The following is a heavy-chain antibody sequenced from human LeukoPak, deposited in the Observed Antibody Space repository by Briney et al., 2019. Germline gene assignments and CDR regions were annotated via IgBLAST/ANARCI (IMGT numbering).Heavy chain of an antibody. Sequence: SETLSLTCTVSGGSISSYYWSWIGQPPGKGLEGIGYIYYSGSTNYNPSLKSRGTISVDTSKNQFSLKLSSVTAADTAVYYCARGITIFGVVIQNWFDPWGQGTLVTVSS. D-gene: IGHD3-3*01. CDR3: ARGITIFGVVIQNWFDP. J-gene: IGHJ5*02. CDR1: GGSISSYY. CDR2: IYYSGST. V-gene: IGHV4-59*08.